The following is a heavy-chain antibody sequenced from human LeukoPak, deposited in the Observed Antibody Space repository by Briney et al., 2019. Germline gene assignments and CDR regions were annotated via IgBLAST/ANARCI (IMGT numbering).Heavy chain of an antibody. CDR3: ARLGRGYTYGYYY. CDR2: INHSGST. D-gene: IGHD5-18*01. J-gene: IGHJ4*02. Sequence: SETLSLTCSVSGSYINNYYWGWIRQPPGKGLEWIGEINHSGSTNYNPSLKSRVTISVDTSKNQFSLKLSSVTAADTAVYYCARLGRGYTYGYYYWGQGTLVTVSS. V-gene: IGHV4-34*01. CDR1: GSYINNYY.